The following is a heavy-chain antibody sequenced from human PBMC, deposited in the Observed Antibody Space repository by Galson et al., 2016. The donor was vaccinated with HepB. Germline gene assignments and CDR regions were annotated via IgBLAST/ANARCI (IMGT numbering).Heavy chain of an antibody. CDR3: ARAHYTSIALYYFDF. V-gene: IGHV4-31*03. CDR1: GGSFNSGGYY. Sequence: TLSLTCIVSGGSFNSGGYYWGWLRHHPEKGLEWIGLINYSGSTYYNPSLKSRLSMSVDTSKTQFSLNVTSVTAADTAVYYCARAHYTSIALYYFDFWGQGTLVTVSS. J-gene: IGHJ4*02. CDR2: INYSGST. D-gene: IGHD5-18*01.